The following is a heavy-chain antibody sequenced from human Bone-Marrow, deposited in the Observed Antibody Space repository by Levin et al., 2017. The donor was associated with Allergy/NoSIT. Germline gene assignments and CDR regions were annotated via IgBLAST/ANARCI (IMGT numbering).Heavy chain of an antibody. V-gene: IGHV4-34*01. CDR3: ARGRGDYGGYNNYFDY. CDR1: GGSLSDNY. Sequence: SQTLSLPCAVYGGSLSDNYWSWIRQTPGKGLEWIGEVNHGGNTNYNPSLKSRVIISVDTSKNQFSLRLTSVTAADTAVYYCARGRGDYGGYNNYFDYWGQGTLVTVSS. CDR2: VNHGGNT. J-gene: IGHJ4*02. D-gene: IGHD4-17*01.